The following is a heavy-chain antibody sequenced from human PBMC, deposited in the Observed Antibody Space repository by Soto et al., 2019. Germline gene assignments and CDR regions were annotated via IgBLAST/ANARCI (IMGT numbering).Heavy chain of an antibody. CDR3: ARDRRLRWGYFDY. D-gene: IGHD4-17*01. CDR2: IWFDVSNK. Sequence: RTLRRTSVASGCTCSSKGKKWVRRAPGKGLEWVAVIWFDVSNKYYADSLKGRFTFSRDNSKNTLYLQRNSLRAEVTAVYYCARDRRLRWGYFDYWGQGTLVTVSS. CDR1: GCTCSSKG. V-gene: IGHV3-33*01. J-gene: IGHJ4*02.